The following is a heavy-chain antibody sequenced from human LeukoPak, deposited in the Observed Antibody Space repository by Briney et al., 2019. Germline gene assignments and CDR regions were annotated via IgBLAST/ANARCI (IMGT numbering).Heavy chain of an antibody. J-gene: IGHJ3*02. CDR2: IYPADSDT. CDR1: GYSFTSYW. V-gene: IGHV5-51*01. D-gene: IGHD4/OR15-4a*01. CDR3: ASGMIMVLPYAFDI. Sequence: GESLKISCKGSGYSFTSYWIGWVRQMPGKGLEWMGIIYPADSDTKNSPSFQGQVTISADKSISTAYLQWSSLKASDTAMYYCASGMIMVLPYAFDIWGQGTMVTVSS.